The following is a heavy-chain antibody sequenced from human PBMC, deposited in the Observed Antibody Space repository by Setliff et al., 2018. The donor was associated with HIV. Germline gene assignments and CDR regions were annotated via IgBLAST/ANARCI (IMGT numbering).Heavy chain of an antibody. CDR1: GGSISSSSYY. V-gene: IGHV4-39*01. CDR3: ASGFYYDSSGYWPFDY. J-gene: IGHJ4*02. D-gene: IGHD3-22*01. Sequence: SETLSLTGTVSGGSISSSSYYWGWIRQPPGKGLEWIGSIYYSGSTFQNPSLKSRVTISLDKSKNQFSLKLNSVTAADTAVYYCASGFYYDSSGYWPFDYWGQGTLVTVSS. CDR2: IYYSGST.